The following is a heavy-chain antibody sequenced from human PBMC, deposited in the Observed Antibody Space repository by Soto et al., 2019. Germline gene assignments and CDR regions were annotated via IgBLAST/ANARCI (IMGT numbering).Heavy chain of an antibody. CDR1: GYSFTSYD. J-gene: IGHJ3*02. CDR3: ATTTRILDDAFDI. CDR2: FDPEDGET. Sequence: ASVNVYCKASGYSFTSYDINWVRQATGQGLEWMGGFDPEDGETIYAQKFQGRVTMTEDTSTDTAYMELSSLRSEDTAVYYCATTTRILDDAFDIWGQGTMVTVSS. D-gene: IGHD1-1*01. V-gene: IGHV1-24*01.